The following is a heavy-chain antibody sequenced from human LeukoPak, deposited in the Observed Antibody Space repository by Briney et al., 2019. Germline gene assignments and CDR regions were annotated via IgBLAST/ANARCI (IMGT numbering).Heavy chain of an antibody. D-gene: IGHD3-22*01. CDR3: AKGLAYDSRSYFDY. V-gene: IGHV3-23*01. Sequence: GGSLRLSCAASGFTFSSYAMSWVRQAPGKGLEWVSAISGSGGSTYYADSVKGRFTISRDNSKNTLYLQMNSLRAEDTAVYYCAKGLAYDSRSYFDYWGQGTLVTVSP. J-gene: IGHJ4*02. CDR2: ISGSGGST. CDR1: GFTFSSYA.